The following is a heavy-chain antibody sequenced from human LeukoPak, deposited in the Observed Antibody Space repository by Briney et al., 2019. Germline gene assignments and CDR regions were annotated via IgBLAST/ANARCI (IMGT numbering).Heavy chain of an antibody. J-gene: IGHJ4*02. Sequence: GTSLRLSCAGSGFSFSNYGMHWVRQAPGRGLEWVAVISHNGDTKKYVDSVKDRFAISRDNSENTLYLQMNSLRAEDTAVYYCAKDPAAIRGDHFDYWGQGSLVIVSS. D-gene: IGHD2-2*01. CDR3: AKDPAAIRGDHFDY. V-gene: IGHV3-30*18. CDR1: GFSFSNYG. CDR2: ISHNGDTK.